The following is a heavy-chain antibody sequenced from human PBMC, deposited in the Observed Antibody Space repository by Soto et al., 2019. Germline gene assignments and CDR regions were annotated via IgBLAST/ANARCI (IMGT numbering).Heavy chain of an antibody. CDR1: GFTFSSYA. CDR3: AKPMYYGSGIGAAFDI. Sequence: GGSLRLSCAASGFTFSSYAMSWVHQAPGKGLEWVSAISGSGGSTYYADSVKGRFTISRDNSKNTLYLQMNSLRAEDTAVYYCAKPMYYGSGIGAAFDIWGQGTMVTVSS. V-gene: IGHV3-23*01. D-gene: IGHD3-10*01. CDR2: ISGSGGST. J-gene: IGHJ3*02.